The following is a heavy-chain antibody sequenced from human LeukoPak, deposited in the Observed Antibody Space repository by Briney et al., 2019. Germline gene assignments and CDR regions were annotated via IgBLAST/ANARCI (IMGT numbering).Heavy chain of an antibody. Sequence: PSETLSFTCIVSGGSISSGGYYWSWIRQHPGKGLEWIGYIYYSGSTYYNPSLKSRVTISVDTSKNQFSLKLSSVTAADTAVYYCARVPMSRSAFDIWGQGTMVTVSS. J-gene: IGHJ3*02. D-gene: IGHD3-10*02. CDR2: IYYSGST. V-gene: IGHV4-31*03. CDR3: ARVPMSRSAFDI. CDR1: GGSISSGGYY.